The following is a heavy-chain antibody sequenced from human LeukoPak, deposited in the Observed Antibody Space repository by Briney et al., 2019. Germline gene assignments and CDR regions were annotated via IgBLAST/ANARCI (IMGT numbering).Heavy chain of an antibody. J-gene: IGHJ5*02. V-gene: IGHV1-8*01. Sequence: ASVKVSCKASGYTFTSYDINWVRQATGQGLEWMGWMNPNSSNTGYAQKFQGRVTMTRNTSISTAYMELSSLRSEDTAVYYCARASSTRSWFDPWGQGTLVTVSS. CDR1: GYTFTSYD. D-gene: IGHD2-2*01. CDR2: MNPNSSNT. CDR3: ARASSTRSWFDP.